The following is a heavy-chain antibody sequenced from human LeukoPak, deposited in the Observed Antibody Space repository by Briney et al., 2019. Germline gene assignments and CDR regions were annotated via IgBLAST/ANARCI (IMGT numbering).Heavy chain of an antibody. D-gene: IGHD5-24*01. J-gene: IGHJ4*02. Sequence: PSETLSLTCAVSGVSVSSGSYYWSWIRQPPGKGLEWIGYMYYSGITHYNPSLKSRVTTSFDTSMNQFSQKLSSVTAADTAVYYCARIAHPYKMDYWGQGTLVTVSS. CDR2: MYYSGIT. V-gene: IGHV4-61*01. CDR1: GVSVSSGSYY. CDR3: ARIAHPYKMDY.